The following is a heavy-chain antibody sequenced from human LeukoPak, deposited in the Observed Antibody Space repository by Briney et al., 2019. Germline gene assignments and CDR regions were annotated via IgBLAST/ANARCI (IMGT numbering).Heavy chain of an antibody. Sequence: SETLSLTCTVSGGSISSYYWSWIRQPPGKGMEWIGFMYYSGSTNYNPSLKSRVTISVDTSKNQFSLRLSSVTAADTPVYYCASPGIVAAGTDRGFDYWGQGTLVTVSS. J-gene: IGHJ4*02. CDR1: GGSISSYY. CDR3: ASPGIVAAGTDRGFDY. V-gene: IGHV4-59*01. CDR2: MYYSGST. D-gene: IGHD6-13*01.